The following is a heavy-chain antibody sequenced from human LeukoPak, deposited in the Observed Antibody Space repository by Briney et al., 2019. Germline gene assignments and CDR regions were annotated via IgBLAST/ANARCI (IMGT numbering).Heavy chain of an antibody. J-gene: IGHJ3*02. V-gene: IGHV3-23*01. CDR3: AKAIELHDAFDM. Sequence: SGGSLRLSCATSGFTFSSYGMSWVRQAPGKGLEWVSLISGTGVSTYYADSVKGRFTISRDNSRNMLYLQMNTLRGEDTALYFCAKAIELHDAFDMLGQGTMVTVSS. CDR2: ISGTGVST. CDR1: GFTFSSYG. D-gene: IGHD2/OR15-2a*01.